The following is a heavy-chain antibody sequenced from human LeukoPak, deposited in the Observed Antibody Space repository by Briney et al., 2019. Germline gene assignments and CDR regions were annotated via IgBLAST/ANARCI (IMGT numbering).Heavy chain of an antibody. D-gene: IGHD3-10*01. J-gene: IGHJ4*02. V-gene: IGHV1-2*06. CDR2: INPNSGGT. Sequence: GASVKVSCKASGYTFTGYYMHWVRQAPGQGLEWMGRINPNSGGTNYAQKFQGRVTMTRDTSISTAYMELSRLRSDDTAVYYCARDRSPRKYYGSGSYSEFDYWGQGTLVTVS. CDR1: GYTFTGYY. CDR3: ARDRSPRKYYGSGSYSEFDY.